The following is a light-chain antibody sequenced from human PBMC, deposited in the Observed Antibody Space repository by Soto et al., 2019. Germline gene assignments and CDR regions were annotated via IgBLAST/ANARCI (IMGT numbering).Light chain of an antibody. CDR3: SSYTGSITDVV. CDR1: SSDVGGYNY. V-gene: IGLV2-14*01. CDR2: EVS. J-gene: IGLJ2*01. Sequence: QSALTQPASVSGSPGQSITISCTGSSSDVGGYNYVSWYQQHPDKAPKVIIYEVSNRPSGVSNRFSGSKSGNTASLTISGLQAEDEADYYCSSYTGSITDVVFGGGTKLTVL.